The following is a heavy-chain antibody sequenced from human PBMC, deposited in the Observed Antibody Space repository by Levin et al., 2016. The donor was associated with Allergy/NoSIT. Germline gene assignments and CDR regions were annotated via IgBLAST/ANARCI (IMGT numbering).Heavy chain of an antibody. CDR3: AKVITQKSPSDY. D-gene: IGHD3-10*01. CDR1: GFTFSSYD. J-gene: IGHJ4*02. Sequence: GGSLRLSCAASGFTFSSYDMHWVRQAPGKGLEWVSVISYDGSNKYYVDSVKGRFTISRDNSKNTLYLQMNSLRAEDTAVYYCAKVITQKSPSDYWGQGTLATVSS. V-gene: IGHV3-30*18. CDR2: ISYDGSNK.